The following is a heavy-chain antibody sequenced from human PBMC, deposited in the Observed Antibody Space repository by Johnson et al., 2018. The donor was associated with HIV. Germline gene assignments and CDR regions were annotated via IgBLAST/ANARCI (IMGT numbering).Heavy chain of an antibody. D-gene: IGHD6-19*01. CDR2: IKQDESEK. Sequence: VLLVESGGGLVQPGGSLRLSCVVSGFAFNTYWMSWARQAPGKGLEWVANIKQDESEKYCVASVKGRFTMSRDNAKNSLYLQMDSLRAEDKAVYYCARDAVISSGWYNVDAFDIWGQGTMVTVSS. CDR1: GFAFNTYW. CDR3: ARDAVISSGWYNVDAFDI. J-gene: IGHJ3*02. V-gene: IGHV3-7*05.